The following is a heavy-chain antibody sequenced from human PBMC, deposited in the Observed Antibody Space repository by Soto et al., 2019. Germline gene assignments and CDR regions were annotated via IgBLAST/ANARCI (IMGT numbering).Heavy chain of an antibody. CDR1: GFTFDTYG. J-gene: IGHJ6*02. D-gene: IGHD1-1*01. CDR3: ARVTPGNNLYYFSGLDF. V-gene: IGHV3-30-3*01. CDR2: ISYEGSNT. Sequence: QVHLVESGGGVVQPGKSLRLSCVASGFTFDTYGIHWVRQAPGKGLQWVALISYEGSNTYYADSVRGRFTISRDNSKNALYLQMNTLRPEDTGVYHCARVTPGNNLYYFSGLDFWGQGTSVTVSS.